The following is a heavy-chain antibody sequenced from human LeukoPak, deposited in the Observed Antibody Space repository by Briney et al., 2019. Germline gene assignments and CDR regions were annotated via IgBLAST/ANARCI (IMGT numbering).Heavy chain of an antibody. CDR1: GGTFSSYA. V-gene: IGHV1-69*13. D-gene: IGHD3-9*01. J-gene: IGHJ6*03. CDR3: ARANWGILTGYPYYYYYYMDV. Sequence: ASVKVSCKPSGGTFSSYAISWVRQAPGQGLEWMGGIIPIFGTANYAQKFQGRVTITADESTSTAYMELSSLRSEDTAVYYCARANWGILTGYPYYYYYYMDVWGKGTTVTVSS. CDR2: IIPIFGTA.